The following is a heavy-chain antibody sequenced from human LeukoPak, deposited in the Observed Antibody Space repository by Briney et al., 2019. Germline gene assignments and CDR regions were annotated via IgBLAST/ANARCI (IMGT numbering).Heavy chain of an antibody. D-gene: IGHD4-17*01. CDR1: GFAFSTYS. J-gene: IGHJ6*03. V-gene: IGHV3-48*04. Sequence: GGSLSLSCAASGFAFSTYSIDWVRQAPGKGLEWLSYISSSSSTIYYADSVKGRFTVSRDNAKNSLYLQMNSLRAEDTAVYYCARESDGDYYMDVWGKGTTVTVSS. CDR2: ISSSSSTI. CDR3: ARESDGDYYMDV.